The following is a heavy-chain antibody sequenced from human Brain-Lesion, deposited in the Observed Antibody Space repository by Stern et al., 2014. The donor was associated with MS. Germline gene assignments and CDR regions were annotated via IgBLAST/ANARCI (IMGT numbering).Heavy chain of an antibody. V-gene: IGHV4-4*02. CDR1: GGSISSSNW. CDR3: ARFPASRPHVFDS. D-gene: IGHD6-13*01. Sequence: QMQLVQSGPGLVKPSGTLSLTCAVSGGSISSSNWWSWVRQSPGKGLEWIGESDHSGGTIYNPSLKSRVTVSVDKSKNRFPLTLRSVTAADTAVYFCARFPASRPHVFDSWGQGTLVTVSS. CDR2: SDHSGGT. J-gene: IGHJ4*02.